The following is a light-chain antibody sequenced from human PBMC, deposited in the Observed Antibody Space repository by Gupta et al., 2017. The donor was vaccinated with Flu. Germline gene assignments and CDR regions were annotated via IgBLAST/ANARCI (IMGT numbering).Light chain of an antibody. CDR3: SSKRSSSALAI. V-gene: IGLV2-14*01. Sequence: ITISCTGTINVVGGYNFVSLYQQHPGKAPKLMIYEVSDRPSGVSNRFSGSKSGNTASLTISGLQADDEADYYCSSKRSSSALAIFGGGTRLTVL. CDR1: INVVGGYNF. J-gene: IGLJ2*01. CDR2: EVS.